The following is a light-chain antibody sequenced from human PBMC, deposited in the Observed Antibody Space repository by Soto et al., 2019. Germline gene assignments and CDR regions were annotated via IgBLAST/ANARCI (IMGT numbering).Light chain of an antibody. CDR1: SSDVGGYNY. Sequence: ALGEPCTVCGYTGQVAVISRTRKSSDVGGYNYVSWYQQHPGKAPKLMIYDVSNRPSGVSNRFSGSKSGNTASLTISGLQAEDEADYYCSSYTSSSTLVVFGGGTNVTVL. CDR2: DVS. V-gene: IGLV2-14*01. J-gene: IGLJ2*01. CDR3: SSYTSSSTLVV.